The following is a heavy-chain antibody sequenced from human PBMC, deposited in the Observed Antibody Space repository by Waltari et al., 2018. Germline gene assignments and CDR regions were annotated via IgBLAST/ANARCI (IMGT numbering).Heavy chain of an antibody. CDR3: ARGSGDNSLGYYYYYGMDV. D-gene: IGHD4-17*01. Sequence: QVQLVQSGAEVKKPGSSVKVSCKASGGTFSSYAISWVRQAPGQGLEWMGGIIPIFGPTNYAQKFQGRVTITADESTSTAYMELSSRRSEDTAVYYCARGSGDNSLGYYYYYGMDVWGQGTTVTVSS. CDR2: IIPIFGPT. J-gene: IGHJ6*02. CDR1: GGTFSSYA. V-gene: IGHV1-69*01.